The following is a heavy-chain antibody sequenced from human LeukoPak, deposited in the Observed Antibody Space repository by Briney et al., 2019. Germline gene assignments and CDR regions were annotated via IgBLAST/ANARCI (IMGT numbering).Heavy chain of an antibody. Sequence: GGSLRLSCAASGFIFRNYWMHWVRQAPGKGLVWVARINPNGITTTYTDSVKGRFTISRDNAKNTLYLQMNSLRAEDTAVYYCARVTGIGQAVDYWGQGTLVTVSS. D-gene: IGHD3-10*01. J-gene: IGHJ4*02. CDR1: GFIFRNYW. V-gene: IGHV3-74*01. CDR2: INPNGITT. CDR3: ARVTGIGQAVDY.